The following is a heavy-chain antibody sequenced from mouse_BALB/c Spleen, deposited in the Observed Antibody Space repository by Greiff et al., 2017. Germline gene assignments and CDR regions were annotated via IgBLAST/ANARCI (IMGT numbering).Heavy chain of an antibody. CDR1: GFTFSSYT. CDR2: ISSGGGNT. J-gene: IGHJ2*01. D-gene: IGHD1-2*01. CDR3: ARYYGYYPYFDY. Sequence: SGAELVKPGGSLKLSCAASGFTFSSYTMSWVRQTPEKRLEWVATISSGGGNTYYPDSVKGRFTISRDNAKNNLYLQMSSLRSEDTALYYCARYYGYYPYFDYWGQGTTLTVSS. V-gene: IGHV5-9*03.